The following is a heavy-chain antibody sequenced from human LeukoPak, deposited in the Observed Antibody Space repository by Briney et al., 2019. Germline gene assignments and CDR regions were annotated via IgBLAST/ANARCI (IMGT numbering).Heavy chain of an antibody. J-gene: IGHJ4*02. CDR2: IYHSGST. D-gene: IGHD4-4*01. CDR3: ARASYSNYTPDY. V-gene: IGHV4-30-2*01. CDR1: GGSISSGGYS. Sequence: PSQTLSLTCAVSGGSISSGGYSWRWIRQPPGKGLEWIGYIYHSGSTYYNPSLKSRVTISVDRSKNQFSLKLSSVTAADTAVYYCARASYSNYTPDYWGQGTLATVSS.